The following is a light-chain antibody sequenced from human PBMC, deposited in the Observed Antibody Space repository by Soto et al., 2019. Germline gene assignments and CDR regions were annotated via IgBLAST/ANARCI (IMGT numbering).Light chain of an antibody. CDR3: QLYETFSGT. V-gene: IGKV1-39*01. CDR1: QSISSY. CDR2: AAS. J-gene: IGKJ4*02. Sequence: DIQMTQSPSSLSASVGDRVTITCRASQSISSYLNWYQQKPGKAPKLLIYAASSLQSGVPSRFSGSGSGTDFTLTISSLQPEDFATYYCQLYETFSGTFGAGTKVDIK.